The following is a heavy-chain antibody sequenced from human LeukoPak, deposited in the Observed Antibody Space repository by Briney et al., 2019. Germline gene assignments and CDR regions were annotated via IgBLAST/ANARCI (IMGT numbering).Heavy chain of an antibody. CDR3: ANPVWIVGSPEAFDV. V-gene: IGHV1-24*01. CDR1: GYTHTQLS. CDR2: LDTEDGET. D-gene: IGHD1-26*01. Sequence: AAVTVSRQGSGYTHTQLSMHWVRQPPAKGGAWMGVLDTEDGETIYAKKFQGRVTMTEDTSTNTAYMELSSLRAEDTAVYYCANPVWIVGSPEAFDVWGQGTTVTVSS. J-gene: IGHJ3*01.